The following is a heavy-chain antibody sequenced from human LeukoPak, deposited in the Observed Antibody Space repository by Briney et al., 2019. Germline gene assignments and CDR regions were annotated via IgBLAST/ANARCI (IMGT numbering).Heavy chain of an antibody. CDR2: ISSNGGST. CDR1: GFTFSSYA. J-gene: IGHJ4*02. Sequence: GSLRLSCSASGFTFSSYAMHWVRQAPGKGLEYVSAISSNGGSTYYADSVKGRFTISRDNAKNSLYLQMNSLRDEDTAVYYCARVVRGFYFDYWGQGALVTVSS. V-gene: IGHV3-64*04. D-gene: IGHD3-10*01. CDR3: ARVVRGFYFDY.